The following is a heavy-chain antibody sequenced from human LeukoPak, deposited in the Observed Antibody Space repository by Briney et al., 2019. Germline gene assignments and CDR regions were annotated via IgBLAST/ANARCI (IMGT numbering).Heavy chain of an antibody. CDR2: ISSSSSYI. CDR1: GFTFSSYS. D-gene: IGHD3-22*01. CDR3: AKDGSESGYYYGFDY. V-gene: IGHV3-21*04. J-gene: IGHJ4*02. Sequence: GGSLRLSCAASGFTFSSYSMNWVRQAPGKGLEWVSSISSSSSYIYYADSVKGRFTISRDNAKNSLYLQMNSLRAEDTALYYCAKDGSESGYYYGFDYWGQGTLVTVSS.